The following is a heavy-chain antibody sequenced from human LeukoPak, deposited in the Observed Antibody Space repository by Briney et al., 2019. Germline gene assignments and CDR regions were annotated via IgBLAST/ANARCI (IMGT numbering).Heavy chain of an antibody. D-gene: IGHD3-10*01. CDR3: ARQKTYYYGSDAFDI. V-gene: IGHV5-51*01. Sequence: GESLKISCKGSGYSFTSYWIGWVRQMPGKGLEWMGIIHPGDSDTRYSPSFQGQVTISADKSISTAYLQWSSLKASDTAMYYCARQKTYYYGSDAFDIWGQGTMVTVSS. CDR2: IHPGDSDT. CDR1: GYSFTSYW. J-gene: IGHJ3*02.